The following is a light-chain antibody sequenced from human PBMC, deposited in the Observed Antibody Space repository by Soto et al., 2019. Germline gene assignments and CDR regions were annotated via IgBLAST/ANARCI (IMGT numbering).Light chain of an antibody. J-gene: IGKJ1*01. CDR1: QGISNA. Sequence: DIEMTKSPSSLSASVGDRVTITCRASQGISNALGGYQQKPGKAPKRLIYASSIVQSGVTSRFSGSGSGTAFSIPISTPQLEVFATYYCLQHNSYPLATFGPGTLVEL. V-gene: IGKV1-17*01. CDR3: LQHNSYPLAT. CDR2: ASS.